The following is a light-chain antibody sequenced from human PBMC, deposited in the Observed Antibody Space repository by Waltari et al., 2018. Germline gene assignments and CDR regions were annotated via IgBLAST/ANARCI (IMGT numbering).Light chain of an antibody. CDR2: LAS. CDR3: QQYHGDWTT. J-gene: IGKJ5*01. Sequence: IQLTQTPSTLSASAGDSVPITCRASQDIHRYLAWYQHKSGKAPRVLIYLASTLEIWVPSRFSGSGSGTQFTLTIRNLQPEDFATYFCQQYHGDWTTFGQGTRLEIK. V-gene: IGKV1-5*03. CDR1: QDIHRY.